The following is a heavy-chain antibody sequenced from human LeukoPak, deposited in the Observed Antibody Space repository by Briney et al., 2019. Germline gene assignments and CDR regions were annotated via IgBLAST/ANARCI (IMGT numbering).Heavy chain of an antibody. D-gene: IGHD5-24*01. Sequence: SETLSLTCTVSGGSISSGSYYWGWIRQPPGKGLEWTGSIYYSGSTYYNPSLKSRVTISVDTSKNQFSLKLSSVTAADTAVYYCARPLEENDAFDIWGQGTMVTVSS. CDR3: ARPLEENDAFDI. J-gene: IGHJ3*02. CDR2: IYYSGST. CDR1: GGSISSGSYY. V-gene: IGHV4-39*01.